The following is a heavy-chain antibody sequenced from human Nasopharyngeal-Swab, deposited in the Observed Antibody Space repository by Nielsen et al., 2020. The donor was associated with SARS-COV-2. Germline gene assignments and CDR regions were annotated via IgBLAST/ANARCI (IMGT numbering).Heavy chain of an antibody. J-gene: IGHJ4*02. CDR3: TTDFYFDY. CDR1: GVIFSASA. V-gene: IGHV3-73*01. CDR2: IGDKEHNYAT. Sequence: ESLKISCAASGVIFSASAIHWVRQASGKGLEWVGRIGDKEHNYATTYGASVQGRFTISRDDSKNTAFLQMDSLKTEDTALYYCTTDFYFDYWGQGTLVTVSS.